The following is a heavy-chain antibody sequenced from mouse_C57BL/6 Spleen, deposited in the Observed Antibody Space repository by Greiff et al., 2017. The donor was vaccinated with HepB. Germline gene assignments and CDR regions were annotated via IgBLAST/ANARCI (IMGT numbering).Heavy chain of an antibody. CDR2: INPNNGGT. V-gene: IGHV1-26*01. J-gene: IGHJ3*01. CDR1: GYTFTDYY. Sequence: VQLQQSGPELVKPGASVKISCKASGYTFTDYYMNWVKQSHGKSLEWIGDINPNNGGTSYNQKFKGKATLTVDKSSSTAYMKLRSLTSEDSAVYYCARSFTTVTAYWGQGTLVTVSA. D-gene: IGHD1-1*01. CDR3: ARSFTTVTAY.